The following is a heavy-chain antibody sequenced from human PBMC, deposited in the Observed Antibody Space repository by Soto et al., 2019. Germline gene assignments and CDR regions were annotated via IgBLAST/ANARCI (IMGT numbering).Heavy chain of an antibody. V-gene: IGHV5-51*01. CDR1: GYSFTNYW. J-gene: IGHJ6*03. CDR3: ARLRYYDILTGYSRDYYMDV. D-gene: IGHD3-9*01. Sequence: GESLKISCKGSGYSFTNYWIGWVRQMPGKGLEWMGIIYPGDSDTRYSPSFQGQVTISADKSISTAYLQWSSLKASDTAIYYCARLRYYDILTGYSRDYYMDVWGKGT. CDR2: IYPGDSDT.